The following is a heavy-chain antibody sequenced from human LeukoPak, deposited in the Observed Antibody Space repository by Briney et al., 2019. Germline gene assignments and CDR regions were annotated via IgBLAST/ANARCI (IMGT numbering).Heavy chain of an antibody. D-gene: IGHD3-10*01. CDR3: ASITMVQGEVFED. CDR1: GYTFTSDD. J-gene: IGHJ3*01. Sequence: ASVKVSCKASGYTFTSDDINWVRQATGQGLEWMGWMNPNSGNTGYAQKFQGRVTMTRNTSISTAYMELSSLRSEDTAVYYCASITMVQGEVFEDWGQGTMVTVSS. CDR2: MNPNSGNT. V-gene: IGHV1-8*01.